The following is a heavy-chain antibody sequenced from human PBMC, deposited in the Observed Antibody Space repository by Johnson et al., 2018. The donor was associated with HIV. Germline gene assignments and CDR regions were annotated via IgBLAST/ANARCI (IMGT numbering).Heavy chain of an antibody. CDR2: ISYDGSNK. V-gene: IGHV3-30*18. Sequence: QVQLVESGGGGVQPGRSLRLSCAASAFTFSSYGMHWVRQAPGKGLEWVAVISYDGSNKYYADSVKGRFTISRDNSKNTLYLQMNSLRAEDTAVYYCEKDLGDAVETTHDAFDILGQGTMVTVSA. D-gene: IGHD3-16*01. CDR1: AFTFSSYG. CDR3: EKDLGDAVETTHDAFDI. J-gene: IGHJ3*02.